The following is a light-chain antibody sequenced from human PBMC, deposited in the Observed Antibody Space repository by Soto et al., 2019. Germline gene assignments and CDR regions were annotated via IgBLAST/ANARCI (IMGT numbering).Light chain of an antibody. V-gene: IGKV3-20*01. J-gene: IGKJ4*01. CDR3: QQYGSSPLT. Sequence: EIVLTQSPGTLSLSPGDRVTLSCRASQSISSSYLAWYQQKPGQAPRLLIYGASSRATGIPDRFSGSGSGTEFTLTISRLEPEDFAVYYCQQYGSSPLTFGGGTKVEIK. CDR1: QSISSSY. CDR2: GAS.